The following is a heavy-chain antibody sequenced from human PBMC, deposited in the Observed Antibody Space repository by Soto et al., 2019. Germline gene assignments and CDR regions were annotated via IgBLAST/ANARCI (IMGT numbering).Heavy chain of an antibody. J-gene: IGHJ4*02. CDR2: ISSNGGST. CDR3: ASAPTYTEARLLWYFDY. V-gene: IGHV3-64*01. Sequence: GGSLRLSCSAAGFIFSSRARHCVRQAPGKGLEYVSAISSNGGSTYYANSVKGRFTISRDNSNNTLYLQMGSLRAEDMAVYYCASAPTYTEARLLWYFDYWGQGTLVTVS. D-gene: IGHD1-26*01. CDR1: GFIFSSRA.